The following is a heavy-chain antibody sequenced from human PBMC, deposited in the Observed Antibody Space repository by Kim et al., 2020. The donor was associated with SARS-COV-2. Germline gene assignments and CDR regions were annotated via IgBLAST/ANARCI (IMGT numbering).Heavy chain of an antibody. D-gene: IGHD2-15*01. CDR3: AKGGGGYLDY. CDR2: T. V-gene: IGHV3-23*01. Sequence: TSIAATGGGQFTIARDNSRNTLYLQMNSRRADDTAVYYCAKGGGGYLDYWGQGTLVTVSS. J-gene: IGHJ4*02.